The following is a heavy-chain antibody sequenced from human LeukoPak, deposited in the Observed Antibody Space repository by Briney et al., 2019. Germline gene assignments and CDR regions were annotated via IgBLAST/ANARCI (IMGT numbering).Heavy chain of an antibody. V-gene: IGHV4-34*01. CDR2: INHSGST. J-gene: IGHJ6*03. CDR1: GGSFSGYY. CDR3: ARVTYYDFWSGYYIYYYYMDV. Sequence: SETLSLTCAVYGGSFSGYYWSWIRQPPGKGLEWIGEINHSGSTNYNPSLKSRVTISVDTSKNQFPLKLSSETAADTAVYYCARVTYYDFWSGYYIYYYYMDVWGKGTTVTVSS. D-gene: IGHD3-3*01.